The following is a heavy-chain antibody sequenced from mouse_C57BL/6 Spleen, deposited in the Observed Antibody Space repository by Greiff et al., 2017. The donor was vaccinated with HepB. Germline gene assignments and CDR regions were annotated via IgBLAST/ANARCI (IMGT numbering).Heavy chain of an antibody. V-gene: IGHV3-5*01. CDR1: GISITTGNYR. Sequence: VQLKESGPGLVKPSQTVFLTCTVTGISITTGNYRWSWIRQFPGNKLEWIGYIYYSGTITYNPSLTSRTTITRDTPKNQFFLEMNSLTAEDTATYYCARERGYDYGYFDYWGQGTTLTVSS. J-gene: IGHJ2*01. CDR3: ARERGYDYGYFDY. CDR2: IYYSGTI. D-gene: IGHD2-4*01.